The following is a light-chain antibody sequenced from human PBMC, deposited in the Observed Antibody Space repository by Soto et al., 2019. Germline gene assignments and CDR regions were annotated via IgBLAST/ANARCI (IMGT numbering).Light chain of an antibody. J-gene: IGKJ1*01. V-gene: IGKV3-20*01. Sequence: DILLTQSPCTLSLSPVERGTLSCRASQSVSSYLAWYQQKPGQAPRLLIYDASNRATGIPDRFSGSGSGTDFTLTISRLEPEDFAVYYCQQYGSSGTFGQGTKVDIK. CDR3: QQYGSSGT. CDR2: DAS. CDR1: QSVSSY.